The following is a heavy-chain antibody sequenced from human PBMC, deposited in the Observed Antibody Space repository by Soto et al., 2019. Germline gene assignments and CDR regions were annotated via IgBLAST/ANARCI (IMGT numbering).Heavy chain of an antibody. Sequence: SETLSLTCTVSGGSISSSSYYWGWIRQPPGKGLEWTGNIFYSGSTYYNPSLESRLTISVDTSKNQFSLKLSSVTVADTAVYYCAGTNDYYYGTDVWGQGTTVTVSS. J-gene: IGHJ6*02. CDR2: IFYSGST. CDR3: AGTNDYYYGTDV. CDR1: GGSISSSSYY. V-gene: IGHV4-39*01.